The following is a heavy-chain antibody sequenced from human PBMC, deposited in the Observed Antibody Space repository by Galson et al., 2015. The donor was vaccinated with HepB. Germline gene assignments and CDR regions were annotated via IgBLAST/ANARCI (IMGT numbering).Heavy chain of an antibody. CDR2: INQFRTET. D-gene: IGHD6-25*01. J-gene: IGHJ4*02. Sequence: LGHPRAACEVTFSQYWKTWCGQARGKGREWEAKINQFRTETYYVDSVNGRFPVSRADAKNALYLQMNSLRVEDTAVYYCDLAALHYWGQGTLVTVSS. CDR3: DLAALHY. CDR1: EVTFSQYW. V-gene: IGHV3-7*01.